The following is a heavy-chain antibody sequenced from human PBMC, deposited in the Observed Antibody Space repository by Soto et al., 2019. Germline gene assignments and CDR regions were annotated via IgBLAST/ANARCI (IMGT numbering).Heavy chain of an antibody. CDR1: GGTFSSDA. CDR2: IIPSLGTP. J-gene: IGHJ4*02. V-gene: IGHV1-69*01. CDR3: AGDSSGYWGINY. D-gene: IGHD3-22*01. Sequence: QVHIVQSGAEVKKPGSSVKVSCKASGGTFSSDAINWVRQAPGQGLEWMGVIIPSLGTPNYAQKFQGRVTITADETTNAAYMELSSLTSEDTALYYCAGDSSGYWGINYWGQGTLVTVSS.